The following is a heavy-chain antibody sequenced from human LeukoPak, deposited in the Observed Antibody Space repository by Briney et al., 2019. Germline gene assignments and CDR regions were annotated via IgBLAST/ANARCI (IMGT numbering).Heavy chain of an antibody. CDR3: VRSTAAALNNIFDM. CDR1: GVTLSTYG. V-gene: IGHV3-33*01. D-gene: IGHD6-13*01. Sequence: GGSLRLSCSASGVTLSTYGMHWVRQAPGKGLEWVALIWYDGSNKFYLDSEKGRFTISRDNSNNTLSLELKSLRVEDTGLYYCVRSTAAALNNIFDMWGQGTMVIVSS. CDR2: IWYDGSNK. J-gene: IGHJ3*02.